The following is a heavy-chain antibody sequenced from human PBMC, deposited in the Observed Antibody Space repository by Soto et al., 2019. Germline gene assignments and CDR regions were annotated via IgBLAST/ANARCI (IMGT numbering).Heavy chain of an antibody. CDR1: GGSISSGGYY. D-gene: IGHD4-17*01. CDR2: IYYSGST. Sequence: QVQLQESGPGLVKPSQTLSLTCTVSGGSISSGGYYWSWIRQHPGKGLEWIGYIYYSGSTYYNPSLKSRVTISVDASKNQFSLKLSSVTAADTAVYYCAGRRYGDYSHPFDYWGQGTLVTVSS. J-gene: IGHJ4*02. CDR3: AGRRYGDYSHPFDY. V-gene: IGHV4-31*03.